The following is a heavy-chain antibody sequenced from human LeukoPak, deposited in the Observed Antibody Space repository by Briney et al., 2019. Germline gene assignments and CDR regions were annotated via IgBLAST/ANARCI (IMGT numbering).Heavy chain of an antibody. Sequence: SETLSLTCAVYGGPFNGFYWSWIRQPPGKGLEWIGEINHGGTTNYNTSLKSRVTISVDTSKNQFSLKLTSVTAADTTVYYCARGGGPPAYYFDFWGQGILVTVSS. CDR2: INHGGTT. CDR3: ARGGGPPAYYFDF. CDR1: GGPFNGFY. J-gene: IGHJ4*02. D-gene: IGHD3-16*01. V-gene: IGHV4-34*01.